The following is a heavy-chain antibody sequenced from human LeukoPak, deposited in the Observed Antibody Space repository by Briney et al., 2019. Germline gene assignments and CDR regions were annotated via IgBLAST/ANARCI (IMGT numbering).Heavy chain of an antibody. CDR2: ISWNSGSI. CDR1: GFTFDDYA. Sequence: GRSLRLPCAASGFTFDDYAMHWVRQAPGKGLEWVSGISWNSGSIGYADSVKGRFTISRDNAKNSLYLQMNSLRAEDTALYYCARGDYYDSSGYFDNWFDPWGQGTLVTVSS. CDR3: ARGDYYDSSGYFDNWFDP. V-gene: IGHV3-9*01. J-gene: IGHJ5*02. D-gene: IGHD3-22*01.